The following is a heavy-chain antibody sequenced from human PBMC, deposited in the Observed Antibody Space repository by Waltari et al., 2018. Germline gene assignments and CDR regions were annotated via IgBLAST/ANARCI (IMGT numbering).Heavy chain of an antibody. Sequence: QVQLVQSGAEVKKPGSSVKVSCKASGGTFSSYAISWVRQAPGQGLEWMGRIIPIFGTANYAEKFQGRGTSTADKSTSTAYMELSSLRSEDTAVYYCASAALEWPSGYWGQGTLVTVSS. J-gene: IGHJ4*02. V-gene: IGHV1-69*13. CDR3: ASAALEWPSGY. CDR1: GGTFSSYA. D-gene: IGHD3-3*01. CDR2: IIPIFGTA.